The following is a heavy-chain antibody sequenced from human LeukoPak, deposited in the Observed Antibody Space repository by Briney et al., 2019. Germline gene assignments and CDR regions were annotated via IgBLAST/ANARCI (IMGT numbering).Heavy chain of an antibody. CDR2: IKQDGSEK. V-gene: IGHV3-7*01. CDR1: GFTFTTYW. Sequence: PGGSLRLSCATSGFTFTTYWMYWVRQAPGKGLEWVANIKQDGSEKYYVDSVKGRFTISRDNARNSLYLQMNSLRADDTAVYYCARGGGYAWDYWGQGTLVTVSS. D-gene: IGHD5-12*01. J-gene: IGHJ4*02. CDR3: ARGGGYAWDY.